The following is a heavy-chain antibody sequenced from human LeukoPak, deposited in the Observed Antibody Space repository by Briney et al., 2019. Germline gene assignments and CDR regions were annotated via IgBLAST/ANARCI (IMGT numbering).Heavy chain of an antibody. D-gene: IGHD3-16*02. V-gene: IGHV4-4*02. CDR2: IYHSGST. J-gene: IGHJ4*02. CDR1: GGSISSSNR. Sequence: SGTLSLTCAVSGGSISSSNRWSWVRQPPGKGLEWIGEIYHSGSTNYNPSLKSRVTISVDKSKNQFSLKLSSVTAADTAVYYCAREAVWGSYRYFDYWGQGTLVTVSS. CDR3: AREAVWGSYRYFDY.